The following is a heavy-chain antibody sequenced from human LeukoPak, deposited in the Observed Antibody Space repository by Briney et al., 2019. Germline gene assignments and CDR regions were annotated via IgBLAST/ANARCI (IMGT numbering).Heavy chain of an antibody. CDR2: IYYGGT. CDR3: ARGTWSSSIDY. J-gene: IGHJ4*02. V-gene: IGHV4-30-4*01. D-gene: IGHD6-6*01. Sequence: PSETLSLTCTVSGVSISSGYYYWSWIRLPPGKGLEYIGYIYYGGTYYNPSLKSRVTISVDTSKNQFSLKLSSVTAADTAVYYCARGTWSSSIDYWGQGTLVTVSS. CDR1: GVSISSGYYY.